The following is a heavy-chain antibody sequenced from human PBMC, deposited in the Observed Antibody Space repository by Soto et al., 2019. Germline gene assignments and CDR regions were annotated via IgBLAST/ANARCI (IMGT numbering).Heavy chain of an antibody. J-gene: IGHJ5*02. D-gene: IGHD2-15*01. CDR3: ARYVVVAAHNWFDP. CDR2: IYHSGST. Sequence: SETLSLTCAVSSGSISSSNWWSWVRQPPGKGLEWIGEIYHSGSTNYNPSLKSRVTISVDKSKNQFSLKLSSVTAADTAVYYCARYVVVAAHNWFDPWGQGTLVT. V-gene: IGHV4-4*02. CDR1: SGSISSSNW.